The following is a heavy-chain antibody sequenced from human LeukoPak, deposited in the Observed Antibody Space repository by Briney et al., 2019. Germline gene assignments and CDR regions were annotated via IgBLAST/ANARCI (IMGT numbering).Heavy chain of an antibody. CDR1: GYIFAGYN. V-gene: IGHV1-2*02. CDR2: IDPHSGDT. D-gene: IGHD5-12*01. Sequence: ASVKVSCRTSGYIFAGYNKHWVRQAPGQGLEWMGRIDPHSGDTRISQKFQGRVTVTRDTSISTVYMELNGLTSDDTAIYYCAREGSGYDYYYFDYWGQGTLVTVSS. CDR3: AREGSGYDYYYFDY. J-gene: IGHJ4*02.